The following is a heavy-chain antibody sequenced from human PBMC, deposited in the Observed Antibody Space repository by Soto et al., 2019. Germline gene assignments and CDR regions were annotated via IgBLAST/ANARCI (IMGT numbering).Heavy chain of an antibody. CDR2: ISSSSSYI. D-gene: IGHD3-3*01. CDR1: GFTFSSYS. J-gene: IGHJ6*03. V-gene: IGHV3-21*01. Sequence: EVQLVESGGGLVKPGGSLRLSCAASGFTFSSYSMKWVRQAPGKGLEWVSSISSSSSYIYYADSVKGRFTISRDNAKNSLYLQMNSLRAEDTAVYYCARGGVVTSSYYYYYYMNVWGKGTTVTVSS. CDR3: ARGGVVTSSYYYYYYMNV.